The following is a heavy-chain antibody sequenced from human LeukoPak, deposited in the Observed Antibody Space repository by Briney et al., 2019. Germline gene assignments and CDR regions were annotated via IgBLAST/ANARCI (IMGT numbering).Heavy chain of an antibody. V-gene: IGHV5-10-1*01. CDR2: IDPSDSYT. D-gene: IGHD3-10*02. Sequence: GESLKISCKGSGYSFTSYWISWVRQMPRKGLEWMGRIDPSDSYTNYSPSFQGHVTISADKSISTAYLQWSGLKASDTAMYYCARHAKFGELLSMDVWGKGTTVTVSS. J-gene: IGHJ6*04. CDR3: ARHAKFGELLSMDV. CDR1: GYSFTSYW.